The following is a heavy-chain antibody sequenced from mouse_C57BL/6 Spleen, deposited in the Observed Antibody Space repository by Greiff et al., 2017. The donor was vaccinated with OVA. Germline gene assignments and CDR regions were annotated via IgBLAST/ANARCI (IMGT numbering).Heavy chain of an antibody. J-gene: IGHJ4*01. D-gene: IGHD2-2*01. Sequence: DVMLVESGGGLVKPGGSLKLSCAASGFTFSDYGMHWVRQAPEKGLEWVAYISSGSSTIYYADTVKGRFTISRDNAKNTLFLQMTSLRSEDTAMYYCARGERKGYALDYWGQGTSVTVSS. CDR3: ARGERKGYALDY. CDR2: ISSGSSTI. CDR1: GFTFSDYG. V-gene: IGHV5-17*01.